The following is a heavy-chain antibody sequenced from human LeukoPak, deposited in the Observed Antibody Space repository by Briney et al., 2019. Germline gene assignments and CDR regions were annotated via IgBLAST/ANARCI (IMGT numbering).Heavy chain of an antibody. CDR1: GGSLSGYY. CDR2: INHSGST. V-gene: IGHV4-34*01. D-gene: IGHD6-13*01. CDR3: ARGRHSSSWYWNNWFDP. J-gene: IGHJ5*02. Sequence: PSETLSLTCAVYGGSLSGYYWSWIRQPPGKGLEWIGEINHSGSTNYNPSLKSRVTISVDTSKNQFSLKLSSVTAADTAVYYCARGRHSSSWYWNNWFDPWGQGTLVTVSS.